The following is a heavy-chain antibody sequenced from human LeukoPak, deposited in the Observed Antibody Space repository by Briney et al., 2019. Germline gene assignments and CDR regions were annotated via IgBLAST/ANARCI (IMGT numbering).Heavy chain of an antibody. CDR3: ARDFRSPYCTSTNCYLDY. CDR1: GLTFSSYA. D-gene: IGHD2-2*01. J-gene: IGHJ4*02. Sequence: PGGSLRLSCAASGLTFSSYAMHWVRQAPGKGLEWVSVIYSGGSTYYADSVKGRFTISRDNSKNTLYLQMNSLRPEDTAMYYCARDFRSPYCTSTNCYLDYWGQGTLVTVFS. CDR2: IYSGGST. V-gene: IGHV3-66*01.